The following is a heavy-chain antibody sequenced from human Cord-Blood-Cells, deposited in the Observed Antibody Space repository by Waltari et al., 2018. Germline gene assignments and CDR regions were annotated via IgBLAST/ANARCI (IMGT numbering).Heavy chain of an antibody. Sequence: EVQLLESGGGLVQPGGSLRLSCAAFGFTFCSYAMSWVRQAPGKGREWVSAISGSGGSTYYAVSVKCRFTISRDNSKNKLYLQMNSLRAEDTAVYYCAKRADWLLPYYFDYWGQGTLVTVSS. CDR3: AKRADWLLPYYFDY. J-gene: IGHJ4*02. D-gene: IGHD3-9*01. CDR1: GFTFCSYA. V-gene: IGHV3-23*01. CDR2: ISGSGGST.